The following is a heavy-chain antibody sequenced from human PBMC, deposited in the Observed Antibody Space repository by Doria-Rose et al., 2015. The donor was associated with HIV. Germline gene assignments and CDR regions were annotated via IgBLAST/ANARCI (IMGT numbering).Heavy chain of an antibody. CDR1: GVSLSSPGMG. J-gene: IGHJ4*02. V-gene: IGHV2-26*01. D-gene: IGHD6-13*01. Sequence: QVTLKESGPVLVKPTETLTLTCTVSGVSLSSPGMGVSWIRQPPGKALEWLANIFSDGERAYNTSLKSRLTISRGTSKSQVVLTMTDMDPVATATYYCARIKSSRWYHKYYFDFWGQGTLVIVSA. CDR2: IFSDGER. CDR3: ARIKSSRWYHKYYFDF.